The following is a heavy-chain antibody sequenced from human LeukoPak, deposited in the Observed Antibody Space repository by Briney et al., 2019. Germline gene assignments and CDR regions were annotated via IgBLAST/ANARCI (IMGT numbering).Heavy chain of an antibody. Sequence: GGSLRLSCAASGFTFSSYAMSWVRQAPGKGLEWVSAISGSGGSTYYADSVKGRFTISRDNSKNTLYLQMNSLRAEDTAVYYCANLPEDFWSGYSRGYFDYWGQGTLVTVSS. CDR3: ANLPEDFWSGYSRGYFDY. CDR1: GFTFSSYA. V-gene: IGHV3-23*01. CDR2: ISGSGGST. D-gene: IGHD3-3*01. J-gene: IGHJ4*02.